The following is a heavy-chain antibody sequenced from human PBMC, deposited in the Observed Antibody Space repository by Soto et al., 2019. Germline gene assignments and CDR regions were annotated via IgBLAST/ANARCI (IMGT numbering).Heavy chain of an antibody. CDR3: ARDRHCSGGSCYSDAFDI. CDR1: GGSMSSGGYY. CDR2: IYYSGST. J-gene: IGHJ3*02. D-gene: IGHD2-15*01. V-gene: IGHV4-31*03. Sequence: QVQLQESGPGLVKPSQTLSLTCTVSGGSMSSGGYYWSWIRQNPGKGLEWIGYIYYSGSTYYNPSLKSRVTISVDTSKNQFSLKLSSVTSADTAVYYCARDRHCSGGSCYSDAFDIWGQGTMVTVSS.